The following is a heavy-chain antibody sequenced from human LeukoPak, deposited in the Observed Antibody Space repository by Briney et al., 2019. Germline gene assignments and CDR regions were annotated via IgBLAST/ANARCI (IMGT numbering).Heavy chain of an antibody. CDR3: AKGANPLSAFDI. CDR1: GFSFTNYW. Sequence: GEPLKISCKGSGFSFTNYWIAWVRQMPGKGLEWMGIIYPGDSDTRYSPSFQGQVTISADKSISTAYLQRSSLKASDTAMYYCAKGANPLSAFDIWGQGTMVTVSS. V-gene: IGHV5-51*01. J-gene: IGHJ3*02. CDR2: IYPGDSDT.